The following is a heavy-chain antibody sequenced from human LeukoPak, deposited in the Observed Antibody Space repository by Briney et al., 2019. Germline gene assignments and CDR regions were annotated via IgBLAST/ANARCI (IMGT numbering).Heavy chain of an antibody. D-gene: IGHD3-10*01. V-gene: IGHV3-66*01. CDR1: GFPVSSNY. Sequence: PGGSLRLSCAASGFPVSSNYMTWVRQAPGKGLEWVSVINSGGTTYYADSVKGRFTISRDNSKNTLFLQMSSLRVEDTAVYYCARGYYSGSGRYYFDFWGQGTLVTVSS. CDR3: ARGYYSGSGRYYFDF. CDR2: INSGGTT. J-gene: IGHJ4*02.